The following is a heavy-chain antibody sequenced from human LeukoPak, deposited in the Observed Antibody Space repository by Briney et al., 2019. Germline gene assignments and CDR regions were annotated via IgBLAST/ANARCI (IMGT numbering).Heavy chain of an antibody. D-gene: IGHD3-22*01. J-gene: IGHJ4*02. Sequence: SETLSLTCTVSGGSISSSSYYWGWIRQPPGKGLEWIGYIYYSGSTYYNPSLKSRVTISVDTSKNQFSLKLSSVTAADTAVYYCARESPHYYDSSGYNYFDYWGQGTLVTVSS. CDR2: IYYSGST. CDR1: GGSISSSSYY. V-gene: IGHV4-30-4*08. CDR3: ARESPHYYDSSGYNYFDY.